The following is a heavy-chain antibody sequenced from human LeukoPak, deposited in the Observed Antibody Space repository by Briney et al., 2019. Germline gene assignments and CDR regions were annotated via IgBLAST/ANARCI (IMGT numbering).Heavy chain of an antibody. D-gene: IGHD3-10*01. J-gene: IGHJ3*02. V-gene: IGHV5-51*01. CDR2: IYPGDSDT. Sequence: GESLKISCKGFGYSFTSYWIGWVRQMPGKGLEWMGVIYPGDSDTRYSPSFQGQVTISADKSISTAYLQWSSLTASDTAMYYCATNTMFRGIHAFDIWGHGTMVTVSS. CDR1: GYSFTSYW. CDR3: ATNTMFRGIHAFDI.